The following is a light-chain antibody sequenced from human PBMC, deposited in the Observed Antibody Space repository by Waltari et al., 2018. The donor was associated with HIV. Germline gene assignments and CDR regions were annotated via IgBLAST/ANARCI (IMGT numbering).Light chain of an antibody. CDR3: ATWDASLSGPV. V-gene: IGLV1-44*01. CDR1: SSNIGSYT. CDR2: ANH. J-gene: IGLJ2*01. Sequence: QPELTQPPSASGTPGQRVTISCSGSSSNIGSYTVNWYQQLPGTAPKLLIYANHQRPSGVPDRFSGSQSDTSASLAIGGLQSEDEADYYCATWDASLSGPVFGGGTKLTVL.